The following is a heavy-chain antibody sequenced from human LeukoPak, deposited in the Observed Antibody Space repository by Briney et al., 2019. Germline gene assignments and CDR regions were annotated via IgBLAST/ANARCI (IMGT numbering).Heavy chain of an antibody. CDR2: INHSGST. Sequence: PSETLSLTCAVYGGSFSGYYWSWIRQPPGKGLEWIGEINHSGSTNYNPSLKSRVTISVDTSKNQFSLKPSSVTAADTAVYYCARDDDYSNLIDYWGQGTLVTVSS. CDR3: ARDDDYSNLIDY. CDR1: GGSFSGYY. V-gene: IGHV4-34*01. J-gene: IGHJ4*02. D-gene: IGHD4-11*01.